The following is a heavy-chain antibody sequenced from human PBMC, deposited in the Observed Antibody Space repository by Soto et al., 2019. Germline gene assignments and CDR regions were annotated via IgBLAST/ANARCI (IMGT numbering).Heavy chain of an antibody. V-gene: IGHV4-31*03. CDR3: ARVVWGYCSGGSCYGGAHFDY. CDR1: GGSISSGGYY. Sequence: SETLSLTCTVSGGSISSGGYYWSWIRQHPGKGLEWIGYIYYSGSTYYNPSLKSRVTISVDTSKNQFSLKLSSVTAADTAVYYCARVVWGYCSGGSCYGGAHFDYWGQGTLVTVSS. J-gene: IGHJ4*02. CDR2: IYYSGST. D-gene: IGHD2-15*01.